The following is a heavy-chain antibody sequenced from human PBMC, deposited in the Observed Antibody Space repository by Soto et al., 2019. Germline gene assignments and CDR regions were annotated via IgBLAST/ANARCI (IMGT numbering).Heavy chain of an antibody. D-gene: IGHD3-10*01. CDR1: GGSFSGYY. Sequence: QVQLQQWGAGLLKPSETLSLTCAVYGGSFSGYYWSWIRQPPGKGLEWIGEINHSGSTNYNPSLKSRVTISVDTSKNQFSLKLSSVTAADTAVYYCARDPGGYAFDIWGQGTMVIVSS. V-gene: IGHV4-34*01. J-gene: IGHJ3*02. CDR2: INHSGST. CDR3: ARDPGGYAFDI.